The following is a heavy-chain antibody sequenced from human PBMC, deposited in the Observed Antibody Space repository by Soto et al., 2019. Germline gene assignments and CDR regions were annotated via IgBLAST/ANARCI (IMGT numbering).Heavy chain of an antibody. CDR1: GFTFSGYC. J-gene: IGHJ4*02. CDR2: IKHDGSVQ. V-gene: IGHV3-7*03. CDR3: GRAPYNNSWYCFDL. D-gene: IGHD6-13*01. Sequence: GGSLRLSCEASGFTFSGYCMSWVRQAPGKGLEWVADIKHDGSVQYSVDSVKGRFTISRDNAKKLLYLQMNGLRPEDTALYYCGRAPYNNSWYCFDLWGQGILVTVSS.